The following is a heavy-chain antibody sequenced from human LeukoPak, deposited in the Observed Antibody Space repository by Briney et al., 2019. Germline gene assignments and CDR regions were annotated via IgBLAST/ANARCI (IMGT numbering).Heavy chain of an antibody. V-gene: IGHV3-66*01. Sequence: PGGSLRLSCAASGFTVSSNYMTWVRQAPGKGLEWGSVIYSGASTYYADSVTGRFTISRDNSKNTLYLQMNSLRAEDTAIYYCARVPCSSSPCYSGMDVWGQGTTVTVSS. CDR2: IYSGAST. J-gene: IGHJ6*02. CDR3: ARVPCSSSPCYSGMDV. CDR1: GFTVSSNY. D-gene: IGHD2-2*01.